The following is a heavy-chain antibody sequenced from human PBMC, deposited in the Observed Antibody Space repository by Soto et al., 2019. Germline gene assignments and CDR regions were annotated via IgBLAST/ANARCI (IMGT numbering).Heavy chain of an antibody. CDR3: ARDRLYYPGRRPLGMDV. D-gene: IGHD2-8*01. J-gene: IGHJ6*02. Sequence: GGSLRLSCAASGFTFSSYSMNWVRQAPGKGLEWVSYISSSSSTIYYADSVKGRFTISRDNAKNPLYLQMNSLRDEDTAVYYCARDRLYYPGRRPLGMDVWGQGTTVTVSS. CDR1: GFTFSSYS. V-gene: IGHV3-48*02. CDR2: ISSSSSTI.